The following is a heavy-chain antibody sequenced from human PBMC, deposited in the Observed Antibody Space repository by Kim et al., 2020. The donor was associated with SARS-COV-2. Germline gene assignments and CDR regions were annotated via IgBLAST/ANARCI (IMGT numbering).Heavy chain of an antibody. Sequence: ASVKVSCKPSGYTFTSYYMHWVRQAPGQGLEWMGIINPSGGSTSYAQKFQGRVTMTRDTSTSTVYMELSSLRSEDTAVYYCARDRGYAVHYYYYYGMDVWGQGTTVTVSS. J-gene: IGHJ6*02. CDR2: INPSGGST. CDR1: GYTFTSYY. CDR3: ARDRGYAVHYYYYYGMDV. V-gene: IGHV1-46*01. D-gene: IGHD5-12*01.